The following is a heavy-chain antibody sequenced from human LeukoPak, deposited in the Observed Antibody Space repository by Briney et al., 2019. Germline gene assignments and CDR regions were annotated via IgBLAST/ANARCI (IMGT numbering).Heavy chain of an antibody. CDR3: ARQPPSDWQSNTPPDY. CDR1: GGSITSNNYY. V-gene: IGHV4-39*01. CDR2: IYYSGST. D-gene: IGHD2-21*01. J-gene: IGHJ4*02. Sequence: SETLSLTCTVSGGSITSNNYYWGWIRQPPGKGLEWIGSIYYSGSTYYSPSLKSRVTISVDTSKNQFSLNLYSVTAAGTAVYYCARQPPSDWQSNTPPDYWGQGTLVTVSS.